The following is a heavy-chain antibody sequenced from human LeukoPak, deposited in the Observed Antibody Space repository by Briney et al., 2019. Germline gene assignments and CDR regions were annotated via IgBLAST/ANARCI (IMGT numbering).Heavy chain of an antibody. CDR1: GGSISNYY. Sequence: SETLSLTCTVSGGSISNYYWNWIRQPPGKGLEWIGYIYYTGSTNYNPSLRSRVTISVDMSKNQFSLKLSSVTAADTAVYYCAREDYGAIYWGQGTLVTVSS. CDR3: AREDYGAIY. J-gene: IGHJ4*02. D-gene: IGHD4-17*01. V-gene: IGHV4-59*01. CDR2: IYYTGST.